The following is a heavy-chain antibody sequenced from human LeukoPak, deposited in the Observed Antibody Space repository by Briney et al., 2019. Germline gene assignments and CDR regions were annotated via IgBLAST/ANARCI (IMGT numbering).Heavy chain of an antibody. V-gene: IGHV3-66*01. CDR2: IYSGGST. J-gene: IGHJ4*02. D-gene: IGHD3-22*01. CDR1: EFTFSDFY. CDR3: ARDVPYYDSSGYPDY. Sequence: GGSLRLSCAASEFTFSDFYMSWIRQAPGKGLEWVSVIYSGGSTYYADSVKGRFTISRDNSKNTLYLQMNSLRAEDTAVYYCARDVPYYDSSGYPDYWGQGTLVTVSS.